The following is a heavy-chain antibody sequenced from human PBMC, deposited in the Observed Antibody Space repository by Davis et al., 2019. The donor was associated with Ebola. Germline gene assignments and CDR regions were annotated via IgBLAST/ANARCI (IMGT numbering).Heavy chain of an antibody. CDR2: IIPIFGTA. CDR3: ARDEWELRPRRRPFDY. CDR1: GYTFTSYG. Sequence: SVKVSCKASGYTFTSYGISWVRQAPGQGLEWMGGIIPIFGTANYAQKFQGRVTITADESTSTAYMELSSLRSEDTAVYYCARDEWELRPRRRPFDYWGQGTLVTVSS. V-gene: IGHV1-69*13. J-gene: IGHJ4*02. D-gene: IGHD1-26*01.